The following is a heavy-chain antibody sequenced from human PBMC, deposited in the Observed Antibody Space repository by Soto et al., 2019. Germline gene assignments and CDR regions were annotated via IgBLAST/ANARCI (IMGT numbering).Heavy chain of an antibody. J-gene: IGHJ4*02. D-gene: IGHD2-2*01. V-gene: IGHV3-23*01. CDR2: ISGGSGDST. CDR3: AKNQPSWATRAAFDY. Sequence: GGSLRLSCAASGFTFSNYAMNWVRQAPGKGLEWVSGISGGSGDSTFYADSVKGRFTISRDNSKDTLHLQMNSLRTEDTAVYYCAKNQPSWATRAAFDYWGQGTLVTV. CDR1: GFTFSNYA.